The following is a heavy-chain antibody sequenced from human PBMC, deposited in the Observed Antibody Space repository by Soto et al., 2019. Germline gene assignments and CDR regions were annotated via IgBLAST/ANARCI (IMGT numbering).Heavy chain of an antibody. V-gene: IGHV4-59*01. D-gene: IGHD3-22*01. CDR2: IYYSGIS. J-gene: IGHJ4*02. CDR1: GASISSYY. Sequence: QVQLQESGPGLVKPSETLSLTCTVSGASISSYYWSWIRQPPGKGLEWIGYIYYSGISNYHPSLKSRVTILVDTSKNQFSLKLSSVTAADTAVYYCARVIAYYYDSSGYYPFDYWGQGTLVTVSS. CDR3: ARVIAYYYDSSGYYPFDY.